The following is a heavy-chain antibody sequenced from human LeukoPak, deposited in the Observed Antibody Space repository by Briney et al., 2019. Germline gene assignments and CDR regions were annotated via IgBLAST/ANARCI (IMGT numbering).Heavy chain of an antibody. Sequence: GATVKISCKVSGYTFTDYYMHWVQQAPGKGLEWMGLVDPEDGETIYAEKFQGRVTMTTDTSTSTAYMELRSLRSDDTAVYYCARDYPAASNFWSGYRRPYFDYWGQGTLVTVSS. CDR3: ARDYPAASNFWSGYRRPYFDY. J-gene: IGHJ4*02. CDR1: GYTFTDYY. D-gene: IGHD3-3*01. V-gene: IGHV1-69-2*01. CDR2: VDPEDGET.